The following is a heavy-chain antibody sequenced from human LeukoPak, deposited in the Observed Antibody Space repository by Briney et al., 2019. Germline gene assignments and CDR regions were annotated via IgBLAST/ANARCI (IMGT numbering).Heavy chain of an antibody. CDR3: ARDNPRTTGYSSGSTFDF. J-gene: IGHJ4*02. Sequence: SETLSLICAVSGGSLSTTSWWVWLRQPPGKGLEWIGEVYHSGGGNKNYNPSLKSRATISIDTSRNQFSLNLRSVTAADTAVYFCARDNPRTTGYSSGSTFDFWGQGILVTVSS. V-gene: IGHV4-4*02. CDR2: VYHSGGGNK. D-gene: IGHD6-19*01. CDR1: GGSLSTTSW.